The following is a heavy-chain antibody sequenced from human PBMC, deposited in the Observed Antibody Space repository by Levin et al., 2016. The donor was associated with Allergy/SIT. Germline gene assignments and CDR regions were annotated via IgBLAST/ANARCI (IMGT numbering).Heavy chain of an antibody. CDR3: ARSYSSGWYCWFDP. J-gene: IGHJ5*02. CDR2: INAGNGNT. D-gene: IGHD6-19*01. V-gene: IGHV1-3*01. Sequence: WVXQAPGQRLEWMGWINAGNGNTKYSQKFQGRVTITRDTSASTAYMELSSLRSEDTAVYYCARSYSSGWYCWFDPWGQGTLVIVSS.